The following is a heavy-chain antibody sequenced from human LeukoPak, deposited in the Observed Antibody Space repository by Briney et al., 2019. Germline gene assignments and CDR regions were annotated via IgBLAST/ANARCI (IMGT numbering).Heavy chain of an antibody. CDR1: GFTVSSNH. J-gene: IGHJ4*02. V-gene: IGHV3-66*01. Sequence: GGSLRLSCAASGFTVSSNHMSWVRQAPGKGLEWVSVIYSGGSTYYADSVKGRFTISRDNSKNTLYLQMNSLRAEDTAVYYCARASITMVRGVINDYWGQGTLVTVSS. CDR2: IYSGGST. D-gene: IGHD3-10*01. CDR3: ARASITMVRGVINDY.